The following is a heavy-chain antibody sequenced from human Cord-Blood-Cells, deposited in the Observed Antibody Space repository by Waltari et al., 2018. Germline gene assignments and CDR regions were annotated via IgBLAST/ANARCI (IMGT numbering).Heavy chain of an antibody. CDR2: IYYSGST. D-gene: IGHD3-10*01. J-gene: IGHJ6*02. V-gene: IGHV4-31*03. Sequence: QVQLQESGPGLVKPSQTLSLTCTVSGGSISSGGYYWSWIRQHPGKGLEWIGYIYYSGSTYYNPSLKSRVTISVDTSKNQFSLKRSSVTAADTAVYYCARDYYGSGSYYYYGMDVWGQGTTVTVSS. CDR3: ARDYYGSGSYYYYGMDV. CDR1: GGSISSGGYY.